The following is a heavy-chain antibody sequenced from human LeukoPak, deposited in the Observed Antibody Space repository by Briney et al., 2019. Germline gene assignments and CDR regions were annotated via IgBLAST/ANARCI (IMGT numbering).Heavy chain of an antibody. Sequence: LRLSCAASGFTFSDYYMSWIRQPPGKGLEWIGYIYFSGSTNYNPSLKSRVTISVDTSKNQFSLKLSSVTAADTAVYYCAREEDWFDPWGQGTLVTVSS. CDR2: IYFSGST. V-gene: IGHV4-59*01. CDR3: AREEDWFDP. J-gene: IGHJ5*02. CDR1: GFTFSDYY.